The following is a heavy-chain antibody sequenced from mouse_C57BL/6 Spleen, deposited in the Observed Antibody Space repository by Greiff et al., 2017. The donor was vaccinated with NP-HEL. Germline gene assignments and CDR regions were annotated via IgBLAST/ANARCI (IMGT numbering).Heavy chain of an antibody. J-gene: IGHJ3*01. CDR2: ISSGSSTI. CDR1: GFTFSDYG. V-gene: IGHV5-17*01. CDR3: ARNYYSNLAWFAY. D-gene: IGHD2-5*01. Sequence: EVHLVESGGGLVKPGGSLTLSCAASGFTFSDYGMHWVRQAPEKGLEWVAYISSGSSTIYYADTVKGRFTISRDNAKNTLFLQMTSLRSEDTAMYYCARNYYSNLAWFAYWGQGTLVTVSA.